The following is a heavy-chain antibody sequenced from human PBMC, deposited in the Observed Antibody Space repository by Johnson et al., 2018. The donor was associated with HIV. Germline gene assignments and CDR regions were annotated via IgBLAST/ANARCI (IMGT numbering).Heavy chain of an antibody. CDR3: ARGGKWGIVGARGAFDI. CDR1: GFTFSSYG. V-gene: IGHV3-NL1*01. D-gene: IGHD1-26*01. Sequence: QMHLVESGGGVVQPGRSLRLSCAASGFTFSSYGMAWVRQAPGKGLEWVSVLFSGDTTYYADSVNGRFTISRDNSKNTLYLQMNSLRAEDTAVYYCARGGKWGIVGARGAFDIWGQGTKVTVSS. CDR2: LFSGDTT. J-gene: IGHJ3*02.